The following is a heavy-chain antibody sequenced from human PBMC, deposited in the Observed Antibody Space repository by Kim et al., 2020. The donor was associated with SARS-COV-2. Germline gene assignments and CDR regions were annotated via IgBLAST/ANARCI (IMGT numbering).Heavy chain of an antibody. V-gene: IGHV1-69*04. CDR2: IIPILGIA. CDR1: GGTFSSYA. J-gene: IGHJ4*02. Sequence: SVKVSCKASGGTFSSYAISWVRQAPGQGLEWMGRIIPILGIANYAQKFQGRVTITADKSTSTAYMELISLRSEDTAMYYCARAPPVSATYSGYEFDYWGQGTLVTVSS. D-gene: IGHD5-12*01. CDR3: ARAPPVSATYSGYEFDY.